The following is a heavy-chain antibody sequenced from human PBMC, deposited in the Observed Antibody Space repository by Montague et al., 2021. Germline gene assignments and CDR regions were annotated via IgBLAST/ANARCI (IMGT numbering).Heavy chain of an antibody. CDR3: ARSGGYCSGGRCDTFDY. V-gene: IGHV4-31*03. Sequence: TLSLTCSVSGGSISSGGFYCSWIRQHPGKGPEWIGSIYDSGSTNYNPSLKSRLTLSRDTSKNQVSLRLTSVTATETAAYYCARSGGYCSGGRCDTFDYWGQGTLVTVSS. D-gene: IGHD2-15*01. J-gene: IGHJ4*02. CDR2: IYDSGST. CDR1: GGSISSGGFY.